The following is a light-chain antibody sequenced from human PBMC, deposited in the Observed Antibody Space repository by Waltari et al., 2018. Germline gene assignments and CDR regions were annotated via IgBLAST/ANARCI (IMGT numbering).Light chain of an antibody. J-gene: IGKJ1*01. CDR2: AAS. CDR3: QQTYSAPWT. CDR1: QSISIY. V-gene: IGKV1-39*01. Sequence: TPSSLSASIGDRVTITCRASQSISIYLNWYQQKPGKAPTLLISAASNLQSGVPSSFSGSRSGTDFTLTISSLQPEDFATFYCQQTYSAPWTFGQGTKVEMK.